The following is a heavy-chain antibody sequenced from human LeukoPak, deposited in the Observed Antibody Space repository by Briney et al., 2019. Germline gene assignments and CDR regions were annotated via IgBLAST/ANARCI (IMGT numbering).Heavy chain of an antibody. CDR1: GGSISSYY. CDR3: ARGGSGYDSFYYYGMDV. D-gene: IGHD5-12*01. Sequence: SETLSLTCTVSGGSISSYYWSWIRQPPGKGLEWIGYIYDSGSTNYNPSLKSRVTISVDTSKDQFSLKLSSVTAADTAVYYCARGGSGYDSFYYYGMDVWGQGTTVTVSS. J-gene: IGHJ6*02. V-gene: IGHV4-59*01. CDR2: IYDSGST.